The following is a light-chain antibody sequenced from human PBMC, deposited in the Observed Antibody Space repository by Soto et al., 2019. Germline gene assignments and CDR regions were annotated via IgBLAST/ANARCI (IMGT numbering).Light chain of an antibody. CDR3: TQSFITPRS. CDR1: QSISTY. J-gene: IGKJ1*01. Sequence: DIRLTHSPPSLSASVGDRVTISCRASQSISTYLMWYQQKPGKAPNLLIYGASGLQHGVPSRFTRSGSGTEFSLTISGLQPEDSRNYYCTQSFITPRSFGQVTKVEIX. V-gene: IGKV1-39*01. CDR2: GAS.